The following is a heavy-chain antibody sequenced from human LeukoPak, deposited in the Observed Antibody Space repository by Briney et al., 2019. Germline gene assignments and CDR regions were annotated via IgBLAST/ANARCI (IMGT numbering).Heavy chain of an antibody. J-gene: IGHJ6*02. V-gene: IGHV3-33*01. Sequence: GGSLRLSCAASGFTFSSYGMHWVRQAPGKGLEWVAVIWYDGSNKYYADSVKGRFTISRDNSKNTLYLQVNSLRAEDTAVYYCARDIKWLGRYYYYGLDVWGQGTTVTVSS. CDR3: ARDIKWLGRYYYYGLDV. CDR1: GFTFSSYG. CDR2: IWYDGSNK. D-gene: IGHD6-19*01.